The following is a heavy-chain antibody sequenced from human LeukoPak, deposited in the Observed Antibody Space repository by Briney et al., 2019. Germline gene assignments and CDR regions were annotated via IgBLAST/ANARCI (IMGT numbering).Heavy chain of an antibody. CDR1: GFTFSSYA. V-gene: IGHV3-23*01. CDR3: AKDDKDSSGSYYNNWFDP. D-gene: IGHD3-10*01. J-gene: IGHJ5*02. CDR2: ISGSGDST. Sequence: GGSLRLSCAASGFTFSSYAMSWVRQAPGKGLEWVSAISGSGDSTYYADSVKGRFTISRDNSKNTLYLQMNSLRAEDTAVYYCAKDDKDSSGSYYNNWFDPWGQGTLVTVSS.